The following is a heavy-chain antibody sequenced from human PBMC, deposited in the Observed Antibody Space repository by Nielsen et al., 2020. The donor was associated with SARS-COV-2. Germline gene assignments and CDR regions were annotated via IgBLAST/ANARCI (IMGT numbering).Heavy chain of an antibody. V-gene: IGHV4-39*01. D-gene: IGHD4/OR15-4a*01. J-gene: IGHJ3*02. CDR3: AGCYHAFDI. Sequence: GSLRLSCSFSGGSISSSSYYWGWIRQPPGKGLEWIGSMHYSGTTHYNPSLKSRVTMSVDTSKNQFSLKLSSVTAADTAVYYCAGCYHAFDIWGQGTMVTVSS. CDR2: MHYSGTT. CDR1: GGSISSSSYY.